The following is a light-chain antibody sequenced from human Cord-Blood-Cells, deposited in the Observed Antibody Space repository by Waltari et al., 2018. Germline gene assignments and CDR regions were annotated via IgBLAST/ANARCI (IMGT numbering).Light chain of an antibody. Sequence: DIVMTQSPDSLAVSMGERDTINCKSSQSVLYSSKNKNYLAWYQQKPGQPPKLLIYWASTRESGVPDRFSGSGSGTDFTLTISSLQAEDVAVYYCQQYYSTPWTFGQGTKVEIK. J-gene: IGKJ1*01. V-gene: IGKV4-1*01. CDR2: WAS. CDR3: QQYYSTPWT. CDR1: QSVLYSSKNKNY.